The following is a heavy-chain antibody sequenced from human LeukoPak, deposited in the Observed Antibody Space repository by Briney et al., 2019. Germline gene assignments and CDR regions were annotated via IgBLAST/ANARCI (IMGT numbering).Heavy chain of an antibody. J-gene: IGHJ4*02. CDR3: ARNAIAARPSGGDY. D-gene: IGHD6-6*01. V-gene: IGHV1-2*02. CDR2: INPNSGGT. CDR1: GYTFTGYY. Sequence: GASVKVSCKASGYTFTGYYMHWVRQAPGQGLERMGWINPNSGGTNYAQKFQGRVTMTRDTSISTAYMELSRLRSDDTAVYYCARNAIAARPSGGDYWGQGTLVTVSS.